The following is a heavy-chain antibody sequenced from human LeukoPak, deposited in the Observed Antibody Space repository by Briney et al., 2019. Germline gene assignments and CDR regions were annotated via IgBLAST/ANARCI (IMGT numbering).Heavy chain of an antibody. V-gene: IGHV1-2*02. Sequence: ASVKVSCNASGYTFTDYFMHWVRQAPGQRLEWMGWINGNTGATHYAQQFQGRVAMTRDTSLSTVDMELKGLRSDDTAVYYCARVNVGVTPYFDYWGQGTLVTVSS. J-gene: IGHJ4*02. D-gene: IGHD1-26*01. CDR1: GYTFTDYF. CDR3: ARVNVGVTPYFDY. CDR2: INGNTGAT.